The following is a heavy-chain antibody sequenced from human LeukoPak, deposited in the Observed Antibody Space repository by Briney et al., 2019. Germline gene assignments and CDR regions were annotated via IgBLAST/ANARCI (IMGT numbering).Heavy chain of an antibody. J-gene: IGHJ1*01. D-gene: IGHD3-22*01. V-gene: IGHV4-4*02. Sequence: SETLSLTCAVSGGSISSSNWWSWVRQPPGKGLEWIGEIYHSGSTNYNPSLKSRVTISVDKSKNQFSLKLSSVTAADTAVYYCARGVPHYYDSSGYRLIEYFQHWGQGTLVTVSS. CDR1: GGSISSSNW. CDR3: ARGVPHYYDSSGYRLIEYFQH. CDR2: IYHSGST.